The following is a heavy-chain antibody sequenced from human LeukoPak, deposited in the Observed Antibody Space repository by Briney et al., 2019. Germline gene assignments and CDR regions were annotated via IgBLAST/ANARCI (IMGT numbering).Heavy chain of an antibody. J-gene: IGHJ4*02. V-gene: IGHV3-23*01. CDR2: IRGSGGST. CDR3: AKVNWCSASCADA. CDR1: GFTFSNYA. Sequence: GGSLRLSCAASGFTFSNYAMSWVRQAPGKGLEWVSAIRGSGGSTYYADSVKGRFTISRDNSKNTLYLQMNSLRAEDTAVYYCAKVNWCSASCADAWGQGTLVTVSS. D-gene: IGHD2-2*01.